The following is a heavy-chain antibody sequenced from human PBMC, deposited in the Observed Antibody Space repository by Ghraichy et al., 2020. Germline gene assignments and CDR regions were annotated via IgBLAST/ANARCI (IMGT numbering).Heavy chain of an antibody. Sequence: QTLSLTCTFSEFSLSTIGVGVGWIRQPPGKALEWLALIYWDNDRRYSPSLESRLSITKDTSKNQVVLTMTDLDPVDTATYFCARVFSYDNSGSIGAFDHWGQGTLVTVSS. J-gene: IGHJ4*02. CDR3: ARVFSYDNSGSIGAFDH. CDR2: IYWDNDR. CDR1: EFSLSTIGVG. V-gene: IGHV2-5*02. D-gene: IGHD3-22*01.